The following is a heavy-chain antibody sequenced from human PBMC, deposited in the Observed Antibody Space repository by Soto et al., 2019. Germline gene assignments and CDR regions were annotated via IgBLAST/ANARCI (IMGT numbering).Heavy chain of an antibody. CDR3: ARSITTLGVVTISDDNWFDP. D-gene: IGHD3-3*01. Sequence: GGSLRLSCEASGLTFSSYWMTWVRQAPGKGLEWVADIKPDGSEKYYVDSVEGRFTISRDNAKNSIYLEMNSLRVEDTAVYYCARSITTLGVVTISDDNWFDPWGQGTPVTV. CDR2: IKPDGSEK. CDR1: GLTFSSYW. V-gene: IGHV3-7*03. J-gene: IGHJ5*02.